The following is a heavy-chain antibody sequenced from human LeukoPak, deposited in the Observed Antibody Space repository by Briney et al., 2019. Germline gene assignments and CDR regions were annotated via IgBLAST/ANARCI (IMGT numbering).Heavy chain of an antibody. Sequence: ASVKVSCKASGYTLNSHCMHWVRQAPGQGLEWMGIINPRGGSTSYAQKFQGRVTMTRDMSTSTVYMELSSLRSEDTAVYYCARDPGYDTRGYYYGYFDYWGLGTLVTVSS. V-gene: IGHV1-46*02. J-gene: IGHJ4*02. CDR2: INPRGGST. CDR1: GYTLNSHC. D-gene: IGHD3-22*01. CDR3: ARDPGYDTRGYYYGYFDY.